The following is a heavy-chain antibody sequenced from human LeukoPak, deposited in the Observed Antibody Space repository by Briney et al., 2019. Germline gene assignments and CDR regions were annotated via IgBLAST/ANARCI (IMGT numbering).Heavy chain of an antibody. D-gene: IGHD5-12*01. V-gene: IGHV3-7*05. CDR3: AREGGYGGVFDY. CDR1: RFTFSSYW. CDR2: IKQDGSEK. J-gene: IGHJ4*02. Sequence: PGGSLRLSCAASRFTFSSYWMTWVRQAPGKGLEWVANIKQDGSEKYYVGSVKGRFTTSRDNTKNSLYLQMNSLRAEDTAVYYCAREGGYGGVFDYWGQGTLVTVSS.